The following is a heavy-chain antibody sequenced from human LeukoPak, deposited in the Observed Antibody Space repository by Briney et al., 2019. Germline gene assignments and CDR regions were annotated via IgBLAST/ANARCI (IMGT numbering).Heavy chain of an antibody. D-gene: IGHD5-12*01. Sequence: PGGSLRLSCAASGFTFSSWAMSWVRKAQGKGLEWVSAITSGGGTYYADSVKGRFTISRDNSKNTLSLQMNSLRAEDTAVYYCAKETASGYGAFDVWGQGTMVTVSS. V-gene: IGHV3-23*01. J-gene: IGHJ3*01. CDR2: ITSGGGT. CDR1: GFTFSSWA. CDR3: AKETASGYGAFDV.